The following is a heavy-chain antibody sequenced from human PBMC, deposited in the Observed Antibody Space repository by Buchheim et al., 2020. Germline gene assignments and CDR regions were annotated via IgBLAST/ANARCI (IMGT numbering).Heavy chain of an antibody. CDR2: ISYDESNK. CDR1: GFTFNIYA. J-gene: IGHJ4*02. CDR3: ARETGSHSTLDY. V-gene: IGHV3-30*04. D-gene: IGHD1-14*01. Sequence: QMVESGGGVVQPGTSLRLSCAASGFTFNIYAMHWVRQAPGKGLEWVAVISYDESNKQYGDSVKGRFTISRDNFKNTLYLQMNSLRAEDTAVYYCARETGSHSTLDYWGQGTL.